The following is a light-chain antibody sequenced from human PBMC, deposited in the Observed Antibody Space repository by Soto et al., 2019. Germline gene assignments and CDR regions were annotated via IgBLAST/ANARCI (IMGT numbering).Light chain of an antibody. J-gene: IGKJ2*01. CDR2: HTS. V-gene: IGKV1-33*01. Sequence: DIQMTQSPSSLPASVGDRVTIACQASQDINTFLNWYQQRPGEAPKLLIFHTSNLEAGVPSRFSGSGSGTSFTFTIPSLQPEDFATYYCQQYETRPYTFGQGTKVDIK. CDR3: QQYETRPYT. CDR1: QDINTF.